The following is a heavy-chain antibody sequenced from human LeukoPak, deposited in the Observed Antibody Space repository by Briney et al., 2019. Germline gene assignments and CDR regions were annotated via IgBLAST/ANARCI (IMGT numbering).Heavy chain of an antibody. J-gene: IGHJ4*02. CDR3: ARGGYSSPNRMDY. Sequence: GGSLRLSCAASGFTFSSYAMSWVRQAPGKGLEWVSAISGSGGSTYYADSVKGRFTISRDNSKNTLYLQMNSLRAEDTAVYYCARGGYSSPNRMDYWGQGTLVTVSS. D-gene: IGHD6-13*01. CDR1: GFTFSSYA. CDR2: ISGSGGST. V-gene: IGHV3-23*01.